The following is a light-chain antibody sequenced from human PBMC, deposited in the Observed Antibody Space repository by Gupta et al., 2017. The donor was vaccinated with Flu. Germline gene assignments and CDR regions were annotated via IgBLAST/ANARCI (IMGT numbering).Light chain of an antibody. CDR2: EVS. J-gene: IGLJ2*01. Sequence: SITTSCTGTSSDVGGYNYVSWYQQHPGKAPKLRMDEVSKRPSGVSNRVSGSKSGNTDSLTISGLQAEDEADDDCSSYAGSSTVVCGGGKKLTV. CDR1: SSDVGGYNY. CDR3: SSYAGSSTVV. V-gene: IGLV2-14*01.